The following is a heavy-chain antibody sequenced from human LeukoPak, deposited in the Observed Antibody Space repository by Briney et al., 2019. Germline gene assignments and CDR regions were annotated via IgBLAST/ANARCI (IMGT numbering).Heavy chain of an antibody. D-gene: IGHD3-9*01. J-gene: IGHJ4*02. CDR3: AKDLHAPSMYDILTGYHDPYDY. CDR2: IRYDGTNK. CDR1: GFTFSSYG. Sequence: PGGSLRLSCAASGFTFSSYGMHWVRQAPGEGLEWVAFIRYDGTNKYYADSVKGRFTIPRDNSKNTLYLQMNSLRAEDTAVYYCAKDLHAPSMYDILTGYHDPYDYWGQGTLVTVSS. V-gene: IGHV3-30*02.